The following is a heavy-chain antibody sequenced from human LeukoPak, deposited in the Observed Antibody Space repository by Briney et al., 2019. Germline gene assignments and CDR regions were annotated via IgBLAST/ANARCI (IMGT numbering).Heavy chain of an antibody. V-gene: IGHV3-74*01. D-gene: IGHD3-16*02. CDR3: ARVPAGVIGMKDAFDI. CDR1: GFTFSSYW. Sequence: PGGSLRLSCAASGFTFSSYWMHWVRQGPGKGLVWVSRINSDGSSTNYADSVKGRFTISRDNAKNTLYLQMNSLRAEDTAVYYCARVPAGVIGMKDAFDIWGQGTMVTVSS. CDR2: INSDGSST. J-gene: IGHJ3*02.